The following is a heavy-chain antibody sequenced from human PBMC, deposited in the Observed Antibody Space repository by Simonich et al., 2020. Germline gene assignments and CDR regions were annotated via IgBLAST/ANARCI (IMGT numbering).Heavy chain of an antibody. CDR1: GYTFTSYA. V-gene: IGHV1-8*03. Sequence: QVQLVQSGAEVKKPGASVKVSCKASGYTFTSYAINWVQQATGQGLEWVGCINPDRGYTVSAQKYQGRDTITRNTSISTAYMELSSLRSEDTAVYYCARSRYCTNGVCYNWFDPWGQGTLVTVSS. J-gene: IGHJ5*02. CDR2: INPDRGYT. D-gene: IGHD2-8*01. CDR3: ARSRYCTNGVCYNWFDP.